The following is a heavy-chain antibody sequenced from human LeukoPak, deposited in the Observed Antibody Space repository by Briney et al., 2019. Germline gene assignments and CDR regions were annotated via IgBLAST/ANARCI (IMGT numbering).Heavy chain of an antibody. D-gene: IGHD3-10*01. V-gene: IGHV4-34*01. CDR3: ARDYGSGSTGGSYGMDV. CDR1: GGSFSGYY. CDR2: INHSGST. J-gene: IGHJ6*02. Sequence: SETLSLTCAVYGGSFSGYYWSWIRQPPGKGLEWIGEINHSGSTNYNPSLKSRVTISVDTSKNQFSLKLSSVTAADTAVYYCARDYGSGSTGGSYGMDVWGQGTTVTVSS.